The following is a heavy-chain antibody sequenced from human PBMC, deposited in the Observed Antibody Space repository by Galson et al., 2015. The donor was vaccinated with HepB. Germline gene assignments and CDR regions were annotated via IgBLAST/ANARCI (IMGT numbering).Heavy chain of an antibody. V-gene: IGHV3-30*03. J-gene: IGHJ4*02. CDR2: ISYDGSNK. CDR1: GFTFSSYG. Sequence: SLRLSCAASGFTFSSYGMHWVRQAPGKGLEWVAVISYDGSNKYYADSVKGRFTISRDNSKNTLYLQMNSLKTEDTAVYYCTRAGYSYGYPYWGQGTLVTVSS. D-gene: IGHD5-18*01. CDR3: TRAGYSYGYPY.